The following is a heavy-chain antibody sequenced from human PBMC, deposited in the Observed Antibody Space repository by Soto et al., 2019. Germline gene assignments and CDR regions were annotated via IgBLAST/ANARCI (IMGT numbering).Heavy chain of an antibody. CDR1: GYTFIRYG. J-gene: IGHJ6*02. V-gene: IGHV1-18*01. CDR3: ARGGYYDNTWGKLSHYGLDV. CDR2: ISPYNDYT. D-gene: IGHD3-16*01. Sequence: QVQLVQSAAEVKKPGASVRVSCKASGYTFIRYGIAWVRQAPGQGLEWMGWISPYNDYTIYAQKLQGRGTMTADTSTRTVYVELRGLKSDDTAVYSCARGGYYDNTWGKLSHYGLDVWGQGTSVTVSS.